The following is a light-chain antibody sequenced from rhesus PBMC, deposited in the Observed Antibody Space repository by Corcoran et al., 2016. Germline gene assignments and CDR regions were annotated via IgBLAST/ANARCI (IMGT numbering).Light chain of an antibody. Sequence: QSALTQPPSVSKSLGQSLTISCTDPSSDIGGYKVSSWYQQNSGTAPRLLIYVVSKRPSGVSDRLSVSKSGNTASLTISGLQPEDEDDYYCCSYRSGSTYIFGAGTRLTVL. CDR1: SSDIGGYKV. CDR2: VVS. J-gene: IGLJ1*01. V-gene: IGLV2-38*01. CDR3: CSYRSGSTYI.